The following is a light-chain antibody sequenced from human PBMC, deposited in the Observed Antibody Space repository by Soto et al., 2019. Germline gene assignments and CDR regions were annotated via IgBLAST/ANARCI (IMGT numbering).Light chain of an antibody. Sequence: DIQMTQSPFSLSASLGDRVTITCRASQSISDYLNWYQQKPGKGPKLLIFAASSLHVGVPSRFSGSGSGTDFTLTISSLQPDDFATYFCQQSHSAPFTFGPGTTVDIK. CDR1: QSISDY. CDR3: QQSHSAPFT. CDR2: AAS. J-gene: IGKJ3*01. V-gene: IGKV1-39*01.